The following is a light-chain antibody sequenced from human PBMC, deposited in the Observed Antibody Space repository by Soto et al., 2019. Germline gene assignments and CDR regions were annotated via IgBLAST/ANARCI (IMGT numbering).Light chain of an antibody. CDR3: QHFNSYPWT. J-gene: IGKJ1*01. CDR1: QSISGW. Sequence: DIQMTQSPSTLSASVGDRVTITGRASQSISGWLAWYQQKPGKAPKLLIYDVSSLESGVPSRFSGSGSGTEFTLAISSLQPDDFATYYCQHFNSYPWTFGQGTKVDIK. CDR2: DVS. V-gene: IGKV1-5*01.